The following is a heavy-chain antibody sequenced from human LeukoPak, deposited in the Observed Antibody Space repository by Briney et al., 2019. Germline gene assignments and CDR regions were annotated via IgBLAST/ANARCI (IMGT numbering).Heavy chain of an antibody. D-gene: IGHD4-17*01. CDR3: ARGDYGDYWTDY. CDR2: INPNSGGT. CDR1: GYTFTSYG. V-gene: IGHV1-2*02. J-gene: IGHJ4*02. Sequence: ASVKVSCKASGYTFTSYGISWVRQAPGQGLEWMGWINPNSGGTNYAQKLQGRVTMTRDTSISTAYMKLSRLRSDDTAVYFCARGDYGDYWTDYWGQGTLVTVSS.